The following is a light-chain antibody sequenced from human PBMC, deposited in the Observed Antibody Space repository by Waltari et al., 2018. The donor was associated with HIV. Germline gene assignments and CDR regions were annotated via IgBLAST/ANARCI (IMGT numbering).Light chain of an antibody. CDR1: KLGDKD. CDR2: QDD. CDR3: QAWDSSAVV. J-gene: IGLJ3*02. V-gene: IGLV3-1*01. Sequence: SYDLSQPPSVSVSPGQTASITCSGDKLGDKDVSWYQQYPVQSPVLVIYQDDRRPSGCPERCSGSNSGTTATLTIGGTQTMDEADYYCQAWDSSAVVFGRGTKLTVL.